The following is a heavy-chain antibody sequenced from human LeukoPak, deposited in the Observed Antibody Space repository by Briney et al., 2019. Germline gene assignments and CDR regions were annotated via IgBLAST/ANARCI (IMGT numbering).Heavy chain of an antibody. Sequence: PGGSLRLYCAASGFTVSNYLMSWVRQAPGKGLEWVANIKQDGIDKYYVDSVMGRFTISRDNAKNSLYLQMNSLRAEDTAVYYCASFAGYWGQGTLVTVSS. D-gene: IGHD2-21*01. J-gene: IGHJ4*02. CDR3: ASFAGY. CDR1: GFTVSNYL. CDR2: IKQDGIDK. V-gene: IGHV3-7*02.